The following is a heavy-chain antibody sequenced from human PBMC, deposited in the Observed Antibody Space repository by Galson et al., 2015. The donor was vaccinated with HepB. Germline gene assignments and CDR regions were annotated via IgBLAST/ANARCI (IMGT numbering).Heavy chain of an antibody. CDR2: IIPIFNKT. D-gene: IGHD5-24*01. CDR1: GGAFNGYT. Sequence: SCKAPGGAFNGYTVTWVRQAPGQGLEWIGLIIPIFNKTNYAQKFQGRVTITADGPTTTSYLEVTSLRSEDTAVYYCARSARRDKATLTMWFDPWGQGTLVTVTS. J-gene: IGHJ5*02. V-gene: IGHV1-69*01. CDR3: ARSARRDKATLTMWFDP.